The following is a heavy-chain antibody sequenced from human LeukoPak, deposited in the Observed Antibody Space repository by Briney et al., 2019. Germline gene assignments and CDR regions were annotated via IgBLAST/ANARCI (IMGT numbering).Heavy chain of an antibody. D-gene: IGHD5-12*01. CDR3: ARGTTFSAYLRYVDYYYMDV. Sequence: GGSLRLSCAASGFTFSSYGMSWVRQAPGKGLEWVSAISGSGGSTYYADSVKGRFTISRDNSKNTLYLQMNSLRSDDTALYYCARGTTFSAYLRYVDYYYMDVWGKGTTVTISS. CDR1: GFTFSSYG. J-gene: IGHJ6*03. V-gene: IGHV3-23*01. CDR2: ISGSGGST.